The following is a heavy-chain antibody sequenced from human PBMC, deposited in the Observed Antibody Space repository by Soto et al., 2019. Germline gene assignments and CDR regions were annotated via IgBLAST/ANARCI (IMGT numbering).Heavy chain of an antibody. CDR3: ARVADFVDTAMDSLGY. Sequence: GASVKVSCKASGYKFTGYYMHCVRQAPGQGLEWMGWITPNSGATSYAQKFRGRVTMTRNTSISTAYMELSSLRSDDTAVYYCARVADFVDTAMDSLGYWGQGTLVTVSS. CDR1: GYKFTGYY. D-gene: IGHD5-18*01. CDR2: ITPNSGAT. J-gene: IGHJ4*02. V-gene: IGHV1-2*02.